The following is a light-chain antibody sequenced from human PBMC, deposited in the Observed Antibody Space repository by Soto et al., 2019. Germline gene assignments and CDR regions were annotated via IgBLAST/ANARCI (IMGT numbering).Light chain of an antibody. V-gene: IGKV3-11*01. J-gene: IGKJ5*01. CDR3: QQRNNWSTQIT. Sequence: EIVFTQSPATLSLSPGERATLSCRASQSVSSYLAWYQQTPGQAPRPLSYDASSRATGIPARFSGSGSGTDFSLTTSSREPEDLAVYYCQQRNNWSTQITFGQGTGMEMK. CDR1: QSVSSY. CDR2: DAS.